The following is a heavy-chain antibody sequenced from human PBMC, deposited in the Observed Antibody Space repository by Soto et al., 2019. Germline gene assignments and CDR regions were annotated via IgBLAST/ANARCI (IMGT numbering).Heavy chain of an antibody. D-gene: IGHD2-2*02. CDR3: ARYCSSTSCYTTEPRGDYYYGMDV. Sequence: SVKVSCKASGGTFSSYAISWVRQAPGQGLEWMGGXIPIFGTANYAQKFQGRVTITADESTSTAYMELSSLRSEDTAVYYCARYCSSTSCYTTEPRGDYYYGMDVWGQGTTVTVSS. J-gene: IGHJ6*02. V-gene: IGHV1-69*13. CDR1: GGTFSSYA. CDR2: XIPIFGTA.